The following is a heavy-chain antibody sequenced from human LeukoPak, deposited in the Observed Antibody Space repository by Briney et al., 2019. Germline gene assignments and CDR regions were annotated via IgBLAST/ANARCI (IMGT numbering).Heavy chain of an antibody. Sequence: GGSLRLSCAASGFTFSSYSMNWVCQAPGKGLEWVSSISSSSSYIYYADSVKGRFTISRDNAKNSLYLQMNSLRAEDTAVYYCAKGYGGNPRWFDPWGQGTLVTVSS. J-gene: IGHJ5*02. CDR1: GFTFSSYS. CDR2: ISSSSSYI. D-gene: IGHD4-23*01. V-gene: IGHV3-21*01. CDR3: AKGYGGNPRWFDP.